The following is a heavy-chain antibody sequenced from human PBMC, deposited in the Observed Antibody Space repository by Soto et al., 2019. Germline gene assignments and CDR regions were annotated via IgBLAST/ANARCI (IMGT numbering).Heavy chain of an antibody. V-gene: IGHV1-46*03. CDR3: ARGIGYCTNGVCPYFDY. CDR1: GYTFTSYY. CDR2: INPSGGST. D-gene: IGHD2-8*01. Sequence: GASVKVSCKASGYTFTSYYMHWVRQAPGQGLEWMGIINPSGGSTSYAQKFQGRVTMTRDTSTSTVYMELSSLRSEDTAVYYCARGIGYCTNGVCPYFDYRGQGTLVTVSS. J-gene: IGHJ4*02.